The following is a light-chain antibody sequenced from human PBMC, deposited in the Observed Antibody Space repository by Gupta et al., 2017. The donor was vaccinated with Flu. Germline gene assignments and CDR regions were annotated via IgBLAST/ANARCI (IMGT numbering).Light chain of an antibody. CDR2: INSDGSH. J-gene: IGLJ3*02. V-gene: IGLV4-69*01. Sequence: QLVLTQSPSASASLGASVKLTCTLSSGHSSYAIAWHQQQPEKGPRYLMKINSDGSHSKGDGILDRFSGSSSGAERYLTISSLQSEDEADYYCQTWGTGIQVFGGGTKLTVL. CDR3: QTWGTGIQV. CDR1: SGHSSYA.